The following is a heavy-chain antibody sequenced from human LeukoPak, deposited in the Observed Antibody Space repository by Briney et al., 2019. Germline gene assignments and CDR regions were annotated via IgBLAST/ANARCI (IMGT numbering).Heavy chain of an antibody. CDR1: GYTFTDYY. D-gene: IGHD5-18*01. J-gene: IGHJ4*02. V-gene: IGHV1-2*02. CDR2: INPNSGGT. CDR3: ARTWIQVWCPDFDY. Sequence: GASVKVSCTASGYTFTDYYMHWVRQAPGQGLEWMGWINPNSGGTNYAQKFQGRVTMTRDTSISTAYMELSGLSSDDTAVYYCARTWIQVWCPDFDYWGQGALATVSS.